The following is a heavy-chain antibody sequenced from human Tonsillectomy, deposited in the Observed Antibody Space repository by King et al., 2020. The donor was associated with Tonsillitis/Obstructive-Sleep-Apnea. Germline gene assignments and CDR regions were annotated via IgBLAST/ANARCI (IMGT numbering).Heavy chain of an antibody. V-gene: IGHV1-2*04. Sequence: QLVQSGAEVKKPGASVKVSCKASGYTFTGYYMHWVRQAPGQGLEWMGWINPNSGGTNYAQKFQGWVTMTRDTSISTAYMELSRLRSDDTAVYYCAREGEYSSGWYAGYYYYYMDVWGKGTTVTVSS. CDR1: GYTFTGYY. CDR3: AREGEYSSGWYAGYYYYYMDV. CDR2: INPNSGGT. D-gene: IGHD6-19*01. J-gene: IGHJ6*03.